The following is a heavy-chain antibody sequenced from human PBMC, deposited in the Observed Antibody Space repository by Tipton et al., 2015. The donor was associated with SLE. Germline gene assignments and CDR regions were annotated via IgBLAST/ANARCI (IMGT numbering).Heavy chain of an antibody. CDR1: GFTFSNAW. V-gene: IGHV3-15*01. CDR2: IKRKTDGGTT. D-gene: IGHD6-13*01. CDR3: TTTPAAPAYFQH. Sequence: GSLRLSCAATGFTFSNAWMSWVRQAPGKGLEWVGRIKRKTDGGTTDYAAPVKGRFTISRDDSKNTLYLQMNSLKTEDTAVYYCTTTPAAPAYFQHWGQGTLVTVSS. J-gene: IGHJ1*01.